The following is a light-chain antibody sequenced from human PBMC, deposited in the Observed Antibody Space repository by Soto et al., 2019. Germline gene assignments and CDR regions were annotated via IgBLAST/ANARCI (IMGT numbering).Light chain of an antibody. V-gene: IGLV2-8*01. CDR2: EVT. Sequence: QSALTQPPSASGSRGQSVTISCTGTSVDINYVSWFQQHPGTAPKLIICEVTKRPSGVPDRFSGSKSGNTASLTVSGLQDDDEADYYCSSYAGRDIWVFGGGTQLTVL. J-gene: IGLJ3*02. CDR3: SSYAGRDIWV. CDR1: SVDINY.